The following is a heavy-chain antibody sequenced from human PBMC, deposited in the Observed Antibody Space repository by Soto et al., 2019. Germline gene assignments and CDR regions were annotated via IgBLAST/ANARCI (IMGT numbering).Heavy chain of an antibody. J-gene: IGHJ3*02. CDR3: AKSILLWFGELSGGIAFDI. CDR1: GFTVCSNY. CDR2: IATGGST. Sequence: GGSLRLSCAASGFTVCSNYMTWVRQAPGKGLEFFTLIATGGSTYYADSVKGRFTISRDNSKNTLYLQMNSLRAEDTAVYYCAKSILLWFGELSGGIAFDIWGQGTMVTVSS. D-gene: IGHD3-10*01. V-gene: IGHV3-53*01.